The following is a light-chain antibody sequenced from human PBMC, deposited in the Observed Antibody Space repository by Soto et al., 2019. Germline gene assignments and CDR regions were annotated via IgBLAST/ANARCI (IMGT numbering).Light chain of an antibody. CDR2: KNN. CDR3: AAWDGSLSGWV. J-gene: IGLJ3*02. Sequence: QSVLTQPPSASGTPGQSVTISCSGSSTNIGSNHVYWYKQLPGTAPTLLIYKNNQRPSGVPDRFSGSKSGNSASLAISGLRSEDEADYYCAAWDGSLSGWVFGAGTKVTVL. V-gene: IGLV1-47*01. CDR1: STNIGSNH.